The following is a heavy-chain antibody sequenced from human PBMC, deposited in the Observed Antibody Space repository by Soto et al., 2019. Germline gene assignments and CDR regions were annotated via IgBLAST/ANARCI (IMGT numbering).Heavy chain of an antibody. Sequence: SVKVSCKASGYTFTGYYMHLVRQAPGQGLEWMGWINPNSGGTNYAQKFQGWVTMTRDTSISTAYMELSRLRSDDTAVYYCARERFLRKSGMDVWGQGTAVTVSS. V-gene: IGHV1-2*04. CDR3: ARERFLRKSGMDV. J-gene: IGHJ6*02. CDR1: GYTFTGYY. CDR2: INPNSGGT. D-gene: IGHD3-3*01.